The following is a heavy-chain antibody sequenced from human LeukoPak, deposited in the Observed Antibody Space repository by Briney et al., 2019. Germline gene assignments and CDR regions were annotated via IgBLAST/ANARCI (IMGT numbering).Heavy chain of an antibody. J-gene: IGHJ5*02. CDR1: GFTFSSYS. V-gene: IGHV3-21*01. CDR2: ISSSSSYI. CDR3: ARSTTDFWSGDFDP. D-gene: IGHD3-3*01. Sequence: PGGSLRLSCAASGFTFSSYSMNWVRQAPGKGLEWVSSISSSSSYIYYADSVKGRFTISRDNAKNSLYLQMNSLRAEGTAVYYCARSTTDFWSGDFDPWGQGTLVTVSS.